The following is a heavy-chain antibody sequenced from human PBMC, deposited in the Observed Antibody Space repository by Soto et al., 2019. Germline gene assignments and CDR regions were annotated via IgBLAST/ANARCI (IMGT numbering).Heavy chain of an antibody. CDR2: IYYTGST. V-gene: IGHV4-39*02. Sequence: PSETLSLTCIVSGGSTGSTSDDWGWIRQPPGKGLEWIGSIYYTGSTYYNPSLKSRLTISVDTSKNLFSLNLNSVTAADTAVYYCARTHSDYSGNSYVFDVWGQGTMVTVSS. CDR3: ARTHSDYSGNSYVFDV. J-gene: IGHJ3*01. D-gene: IGHD4-4*01. CDR1: GGSTGSTSDD.